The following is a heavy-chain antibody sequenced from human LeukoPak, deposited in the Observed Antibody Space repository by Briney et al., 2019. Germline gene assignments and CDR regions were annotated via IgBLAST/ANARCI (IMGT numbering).Heavy chain of an antibody. D-gene: IGHD5-18*01. J-gene: IGHJ2*01. CDR3: AREAPDTAMVRMNWYFDL. CDR2: IYSGGST. CDR1: GFTVNSNY. V-gene: IGHV3-53*01. Sequence: GGSLRLSCAASGFTVNSNYMNWVRQVPGKGLEWVSVIYSGGSTYYADSVKGRFTISRDNSKNTLYLQMNSLRAEDTAVYYCAREAPDTAMVRMNWYFDLWGRGTLVTVSS.